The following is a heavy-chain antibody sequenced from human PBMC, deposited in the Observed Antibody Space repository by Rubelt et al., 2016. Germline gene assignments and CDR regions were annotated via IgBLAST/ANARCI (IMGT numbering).Heavy chain of an antibody. D-gene: IGHD6-13*01. V-gene: IGHV3-21*01. CDR3: VSPETSSSWYGVMVK. Sequence: EVQLVESGGGLVKPGGSLRLSCAASGFAFDTYKMNWIRQAPGKGLEWVSSISSSSTYMYYADSVKGRFTISRDNAKNSLYLEMNSLRAEDTAVYYCVSPETSSSWYGVMVKWGQGTLVTVSS. J-gene: IGHJ4*02. CDR2: ISSSSTYM. CDR1: GFAFDTYK.